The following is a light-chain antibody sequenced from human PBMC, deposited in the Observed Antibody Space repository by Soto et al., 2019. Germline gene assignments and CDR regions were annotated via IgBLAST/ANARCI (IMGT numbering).Light chain of an antibody. CDR1: TGAVTSGHY. J-gene: IGLJ3*02. CDR3: LLSYSGDRV. CDR2: DTS. V-gene: IGLV7-46*01. Sequence: QAVVTQEPSLTVSPGGTVTLTCGSSTGAVTSGHYSCWFQQKPGQAPRTLIYDTSKKHSWTPARLSGSLLGGKAALTLSGAQPEDEADYYCLLSYSGDRVFGGGTKLTVL.